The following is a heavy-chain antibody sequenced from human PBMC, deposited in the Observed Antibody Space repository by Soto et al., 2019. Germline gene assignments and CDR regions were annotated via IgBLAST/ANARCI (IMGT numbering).Heavy chain of an antibody. J-gene: IGHJ4*02. CDR1: GYTFTSYD. CDR2: MNPNSGNT. V-gene: IGHV1-8*01. CDR3: ARVARRLGELSLRDYFDY. Sequence: QVQLVQSGAEVKKPGASVKVSCKASGYTFTSYDINWVRQATGQGLEWMGWMNPNSGNTGYAQKFQGRVTMTRNTSISTAYMELSSLRSEDTAVYYCARVARRLGELSLRDYFDYWGQGTLVTVSS. D-gene: IGHD3-16*02.